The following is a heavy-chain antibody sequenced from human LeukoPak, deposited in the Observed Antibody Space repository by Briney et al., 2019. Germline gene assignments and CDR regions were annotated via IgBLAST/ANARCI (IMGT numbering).Heavy chain of an antibody. CDR2: ISSGSSYT. J-gene: IGHJ5*02. D-gene: IGHD3-10*01. CDR3: ARGRDYYDSGSS. CDR1: GFTVSDYY. Sequence: GGSLRLSCAASGFTVSDYYMSWIRQAPGKGLECVSYISSGSSYTNYADSVKGRFTISRDNAQNSLFLQMNSLRAEDTAVYYCARGRDYYDSGSSWGQGTLVTVSS. V-gene: IGHV3-11*05.